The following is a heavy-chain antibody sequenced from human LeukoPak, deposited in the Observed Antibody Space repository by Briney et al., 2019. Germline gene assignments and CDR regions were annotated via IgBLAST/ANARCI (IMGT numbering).Heavy chain of an antibody. CDR2: IDPNNGDT. D-gene: IGHD2-8*01. V-gene: IGHV1-2*02. CDR3: ARRSRNGLDAFDI. CDR1: AYTFTGYY. Sequence: ASVKVSCKASAYTFTGYYLRWVRQAPGQGLEWMGWIDPNNGDTNYAQKFQGRVTMTRDRSISTAYMEVSRLTPDDTAVYYCARRSRNGLDAFDIWGLGTMVTVSS. J-gene: IGHJ3*02.